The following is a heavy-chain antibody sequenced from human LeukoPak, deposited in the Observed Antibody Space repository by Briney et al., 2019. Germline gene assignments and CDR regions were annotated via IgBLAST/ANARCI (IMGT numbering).Heavy chain of an antibody. J-gene: IGHJ4*02. CDR1: GYTFTSYG. CDR3: ARARGDYGDSYEDY. CDR2: ISAYNGNT. D-gene: IGHD4-17*01. Sequence: ASVKVSCKASGYTFTSYGISWVRQAPGQGLEWMGWISAYNGNTNYAQKLQGRVTMTTDTSTSTAYMELRSLRSDDTAVYYCARARGDYGDSYEDYWGQGTLVTVSS. V-gene: IGHV1-18*01.